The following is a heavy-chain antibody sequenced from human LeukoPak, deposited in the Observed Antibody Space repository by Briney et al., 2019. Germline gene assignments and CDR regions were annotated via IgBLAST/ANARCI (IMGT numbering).Heavy chain of an antibody. CDR3: ARVLSGSWDWFDP. D-gene: IGHD3-22*01. V-gene: IGHV3-74*01. CDR1: GFTFSNYW. J-gene: IGHJ5*02. CDR2: ISTDGSTT. Sequence: GGSLRLSCAASGFTFSNYWMQWVRQVPGKGLVWVSLISTDGSTTTYADSVKGRFTISRDNAKNTVYLQMNSLRAEDTAVYYCARVLSGSWDWFDPWGQGTLVTVSS.